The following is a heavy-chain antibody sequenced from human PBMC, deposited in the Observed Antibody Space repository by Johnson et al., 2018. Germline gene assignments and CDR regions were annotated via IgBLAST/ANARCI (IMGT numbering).Heavy chain of an antibody. J-gene: IGHJ6*03. CDR1: GFTFSSYA. CDR3: ANRRGVGDYYYYMAV. CDR2: IRGSGDTT. D-gene: IGHD3-16*01. Sequence: EVQLVESGGGLVKPGGSLRLSCAASGFTFSSYAMSWVRQAPGKGLEWVSSIRGSGDTTFYADSVKGRFTISRDNSKNTLYLQRNSLRAGDTAVYYCANRRGVGDYYYYMAVWGKGTTVTVSS. V-gene: IGHV3-23*04.